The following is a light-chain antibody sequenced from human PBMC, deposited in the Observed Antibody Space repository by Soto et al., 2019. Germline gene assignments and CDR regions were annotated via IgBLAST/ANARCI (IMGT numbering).Light chain of an antibody. J-gene: IGLJ1*01. Sequence: QSVLTQPRSVSGPPGQSVTISCTGTSSDVGGYNYVSWYQQHPGKAPKLMIYDVSKRPSGVPDRFSGSKSGNTASLTISGLQAEDEADYYCCSYAGSYPSYVFGTGTKVTVL. CDR2: DVS. V-gene: IGLV2-11*01. CDR1: SSDVGGYNY. CDR3: CSYAGSYPSYV.